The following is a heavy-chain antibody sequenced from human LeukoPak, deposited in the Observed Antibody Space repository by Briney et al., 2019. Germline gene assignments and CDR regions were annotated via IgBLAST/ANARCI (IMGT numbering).Heavy chain of an antibody. CDR2: ISYIGST. V-gene: IGHV4-59*11. CDR1: GDSFSSHY. CDR3: ARDLVTVTKGFDI. J-gene: IGHJ3*02. Sequence: SETLSLTCTVSGDSFSSHYWTRILQPPGKGLEWIGYISYIGSTNYSPSLKSRVTISIDTSKNQFSLKLTSVTAADTAVYYCARDLVTVTKGFDIWGQGTMVSVSS. D-gene: IGHD4-17*01.